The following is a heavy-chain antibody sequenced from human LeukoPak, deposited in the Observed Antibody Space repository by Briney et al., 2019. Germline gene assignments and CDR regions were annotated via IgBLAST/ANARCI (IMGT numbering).Heavy chain of an antibody. D-gene: IGHD1-26*01. CDR1: GFTFTSYY. CDR3: AKGGKWDVTPFDY. V-gene: IGHV3-23*01. J-gene: IGHJ4*02. Sequence: GGSLRLSCAASGFTFTSYYMNWVRQAPGKGLEWVSTISGGGGSTYYADSVKGRFTISRDNSKNTLYLQVNSLRAEDTAVYYCAKGGKWDVTPFDYWGQGTLVTVSS. CDR2: ISGGGGST.